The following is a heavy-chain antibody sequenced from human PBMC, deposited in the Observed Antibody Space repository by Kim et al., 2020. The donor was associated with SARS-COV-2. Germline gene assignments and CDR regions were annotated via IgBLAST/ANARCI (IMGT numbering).Heavy chain of an antibody. CDR2: IYYSGST. V-gene: IGHV4-39*01. CDR3: ARHKMPYSGSYSGRPFDY. D-gene: IGHD1-26*01. Sequence: SETLSLTCTVSGGSISSSSYYWGWIRQPPGKGLEWIGSIYYSGSTYYNPSLKSRVTISVDTSKNQFSLKLSSVTAADTAVYYSARHKMPYSGSYSGRPFDYWGQGTLVTVSS. CDR1: GGSISSSSYY. J-gene: IGHJ4*02.